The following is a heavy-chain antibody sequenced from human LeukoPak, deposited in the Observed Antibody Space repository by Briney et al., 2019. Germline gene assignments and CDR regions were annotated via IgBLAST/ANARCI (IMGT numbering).Heavy chain of an antibody. CDR3: ARRANLAQLGGDWFDP. V-gene: IGHV5-51*01. Sequence: GESLKISCRVSGDGFDNYWIGWVRHMSGEGLRWVAIIHPSSAATHYSPSFQGRVSISADKAITTAYLQWNSLRTSDTAIYVCARRANLAQLGGDWFDPWGQGTLVTVSS. D-gene: IGHD2-21*01. CDR2: IHPSSAAT. J-gene: IGHJ5*02. CDR1: GDGFDNYW.